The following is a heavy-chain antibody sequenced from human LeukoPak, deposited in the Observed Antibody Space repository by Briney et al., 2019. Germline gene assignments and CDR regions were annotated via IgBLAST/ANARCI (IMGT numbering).Heavy chain of an antibody. CDR1: GFTFDDYA. CDR3: AKDTGVVTATYSFDY. V-gene: IGHV3-9*01. J-gene: IGHJ4*02. D-gene: IGHD3-10*01. CDR2: ISRDSGSR. Sequence: GGSLRLSCAASGFTFDDYAMHWVRQAPGKGLEWVSGISRDSGSRGYADSVKGRFTISRDNAKNSLYLQMNSLRAEDTALYYCAKDTGVVTATYSFDYWGQGTLVTVSS.